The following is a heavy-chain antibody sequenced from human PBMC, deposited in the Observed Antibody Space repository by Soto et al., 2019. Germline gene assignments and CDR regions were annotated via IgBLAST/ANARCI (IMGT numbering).Heavy chain of an antibody. CDR2: IYPGDSDT. V-gene: IGHV5-51*01. CDR3: ARHIAYCGGDCQLDAFDI. D-gene: IGHD2-21*02. Sequence: GESLKISCNGPGYSFASYWIGWVRQMPGKGLEWMGIIYPGDSDTRYSPSFQGQVTISADKSISTAYLQWSSLKASDTAMYYCARHIAYCGGDCQLDAFDIWGQGTMVTVSS. J-gene: IGHJ3*02. CDR1: GYSFASYW.